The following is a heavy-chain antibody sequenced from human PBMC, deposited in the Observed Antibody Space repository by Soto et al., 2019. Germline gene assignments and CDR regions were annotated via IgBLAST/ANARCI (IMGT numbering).Heavy chain of an antibody. D-gene: IGHD6-19*01. CDR1: GYSLINYW. Sequence: GESLKISCKGSGYSLINYWIAWVRQMPGKGLEWMGIIYPGDSDTRYSPSFQGQVTISADKSISTAYLQWSSLKASDTAMYYCARHIAVAGTYGMDVWGQGTTVTVSS. CDR3: ARHIAVAGTYGMDV. CDR2: IYPGDSDT. V-gene: IGHV5-51*01. J-gene: IGHJ6*02.